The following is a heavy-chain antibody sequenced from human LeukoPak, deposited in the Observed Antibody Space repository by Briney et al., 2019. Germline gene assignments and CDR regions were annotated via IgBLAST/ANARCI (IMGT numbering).Heavy chain of an antibody. Sequence: GGSLRLSCAASGFTFSSYAMSWVRQAPGKGLEWVSAISGSGGSTYYADSVKGRFTISRDNAKNSLYLQMNSLRAEDTAVYYCARGQDDYSNYYFDYWGQGTLVTVSS. CDR3: ARGQDDYSNYYFDY. CDR1: GFTFSSYA. V-gene: IGHV3-23*01. CDR2: ISGSGGST. D-gene: IGHD4-11*01. J-gene: IGHJ4*02.